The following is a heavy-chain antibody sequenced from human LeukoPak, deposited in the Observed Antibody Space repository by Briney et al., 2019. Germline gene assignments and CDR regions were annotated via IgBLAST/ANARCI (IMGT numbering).Heavy chain of an antibody. Sequence: GGSLRLSCAASGFTFSSYWMSWVRQAPGKGLEWVSAISGSGGSTYYADSVKGRFTISRDNSKNTLYLQMNSLRAEDTAVYYCARTLFLWYFDLWGRGTLVTVSS. CDR3: ARTLFLWYFDL. CDR2: ISGSGGST. J-gene: IGHJ2*01. V-gene: IGHV3-23*01. D-gene: IGHD1-14*01. CDR1: GFTFSSYW.